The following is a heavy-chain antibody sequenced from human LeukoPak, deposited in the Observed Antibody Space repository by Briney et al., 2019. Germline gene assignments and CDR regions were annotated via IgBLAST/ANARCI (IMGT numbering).Heavy chain of an antibody. CDR3: AKVRDGFNTGFDY. Sequence: GGSLRLSCAASGFNFSSYGMHWVRQAPGKGLEWVAVIWYDGSTKYYAGSVKGRFTISRDNSKNTLYLQMNSLRAEDTAVYYCAKVRDGFNTGFDYWGLGTLVTVSS. D-gene: IGHD5-24*01. V-gene: IGHV3-33*06. J-gene: IGHJ4*02. CDR2: IWYDGSTK. CDR1: GFNFSSYG.